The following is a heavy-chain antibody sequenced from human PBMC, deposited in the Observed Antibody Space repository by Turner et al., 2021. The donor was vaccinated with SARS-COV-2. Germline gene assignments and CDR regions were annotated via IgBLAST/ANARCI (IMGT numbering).Heavy chain of an antibody. V-gene: IGHV3-53*02. J-gene: IGHJ4*02. CDR2: SNTLGDP. Sequence: EVQPVETGGGFIQPGGSLGPSFAVSGFTVNAKYMSWVRQAQGKGLEWVSLSNTLGDPYYTDSVKGRFTVSRDSSKNTMFLHMTNLRVEDTAMYYCARLLGGDSWDDYWGQGTLVTISS. CDR3: ARLLGGDSWDDY. CDR1: GFTVNAKY. D-gene: IGHD2-21*02.